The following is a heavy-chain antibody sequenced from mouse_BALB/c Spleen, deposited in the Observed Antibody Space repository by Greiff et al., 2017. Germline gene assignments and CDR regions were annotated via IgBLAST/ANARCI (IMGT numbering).Heavy chain of an antibody. CDR1: GFTFSSYG. CDR2: INSNGGST. D-gene: IGHD2-2*01. CDR3: ARDPLYGYGGAMDY. V-gene: IGHV5-6-3*01. Sequence: EVQLVESGGGLVQPGGSLKLSCAASGFTFSSYGMSWVRQTPDKRLELVATINSNGGSTYYPDSVKGRFTISRDNAKNTLYLQMSSLKSEDTAMYYCARDPLYGYGGAMDYWGQGTSVTVSS. J-gene: IGHJ4*01.